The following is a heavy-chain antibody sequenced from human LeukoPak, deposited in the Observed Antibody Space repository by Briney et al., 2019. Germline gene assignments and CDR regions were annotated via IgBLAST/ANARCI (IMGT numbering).Heavy chain of an antibody. Sequence: GGSLRLSCAASGFTFSNAWMSWVRQAPGKGLEWVGRIKSKTDGGTTDYAAPVKGRFTISRDDSKNTLYLQMNSRKTEDTAVYYCVAGWGYYFDYWGQGTLVTVSS. CDR3: VAGWGYYFDY. J-gene: IGHJ4*02. V-gene: IGHV3-15*01. CDR1: GFTFSNAW. CDR2: IKSKTDGGTT. D-gene: IGHD6-19*01.